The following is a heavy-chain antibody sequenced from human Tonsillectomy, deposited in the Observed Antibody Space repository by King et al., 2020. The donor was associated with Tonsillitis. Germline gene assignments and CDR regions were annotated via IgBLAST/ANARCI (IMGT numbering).Heavy chain of an antibody. CDR3: ARVAGTYGGFGQLYFDY. V-gene: IGHV4-59*01. D-gene: IGHD2-8*01. CDR2: IYYIEST. CDR1: GGSISTYY. Sequence: VQLQESGPGLVKPSETLSLTCTVSGGSISTYYWSWIRQTPGKGLEWIGYIYYIESTNYNPSLKSRVTISLDTSKNQFSLKLSSVTAADTAVYYCARVAGTYGGFGQLYFDYWGQGTLVTVSS. J-gene: IGHJ4*02.